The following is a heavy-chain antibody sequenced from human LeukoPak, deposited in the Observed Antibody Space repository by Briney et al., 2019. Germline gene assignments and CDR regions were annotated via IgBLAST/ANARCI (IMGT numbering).Heavy chain of an antibody. CDR3: ARVGRRYYYDSSGYQYFDY. J-gene: IGHJ4*02. D-gene: IGHD3-22*01. V-gene: IGHV3-48*04. Sequence: GGSLRLSCAASGFTFSSYSMNWVRQAPGKGLEWVSYISSSSSTIYYADSVKGRFTISRDNAKDSLYLQMNSLRAEDTAVYYCARVGRRYYYDSSGYQYFDYWGQGTLVTVSS. CDR2: ISSSSSTI. CDR1: GFTFSSYS.